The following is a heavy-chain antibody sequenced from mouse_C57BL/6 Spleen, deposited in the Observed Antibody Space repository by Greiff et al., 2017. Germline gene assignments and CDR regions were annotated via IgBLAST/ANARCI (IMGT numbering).Heavy chain of an antibody. Sequence: QVQLQQSGAELVKPGASVKISCKASGYAFSSYWMNWVKQRPGKGLEWIGQIYPGDGDPNYNGKFKGKATLTADKSSSTAYMQLSSLTSEDSAVYFCARATTVVPFDYWGQGTTLTVSS. CDR3: ARATTVVPFDY. D-gene: IGHD1-1*01. V-gene: IGHV1-80*01. CDR1: GYAFSSYW. CDR2: IYPGDGDP. J-gene: IGHJ2*01.